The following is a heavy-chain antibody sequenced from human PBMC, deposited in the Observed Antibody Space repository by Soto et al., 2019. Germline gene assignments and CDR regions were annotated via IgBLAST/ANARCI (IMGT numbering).Heavy chain of an antibody. Sequence: SGPTLVNPTQTLTLTCTFSGFSLSTSGMCVSWIRQPPGKALEWLALIDWDDDKYYSTSLKTRLTISKDTSKNQVVLTMTNMDPVDTATYYCARDYVCGRGGYHHYGMDFWGQGNTVTVSS. D-gene: IGHD3-16*01. CDR1: GFSLSTSGMC. J-gene: IGHJ6*02. V-gene: IGHV2-70*01. CDR2: IDWDDDK. CDR3: ARDYVCGRGGYHHYGMDF.